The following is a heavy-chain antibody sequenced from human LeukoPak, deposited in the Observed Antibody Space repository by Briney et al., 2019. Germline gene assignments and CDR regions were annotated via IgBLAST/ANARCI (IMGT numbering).Heavy chain of an antibody. CDR2: INPDGSDK. CDR1: GFTFSNNW. Sequence: GGSLRLSCAASGFTFSNNWMGWVRQAPGKGLEWVANINPDGSDKYYVDSVKGRFTISRDNAQKSLYLQMNSLTAEDSAVYYCGRWGLNAALDRWGQGSLVTVSS. CDR3: GRWGLNAALDR. V-gene: IGHV3-7*01. D-gene: IGHD2-15*01. J-gene: IGHJ5*02.